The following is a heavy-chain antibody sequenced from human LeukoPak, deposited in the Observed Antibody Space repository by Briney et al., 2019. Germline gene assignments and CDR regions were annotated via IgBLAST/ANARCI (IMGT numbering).Heavy chain of an antibody. V-gene: IGHV1-69*13. CDR2: IIPIFGTA. CDR3: ATTIGARLMYFDY. CDR1: GGTFSSYA. Sequence: SVKVSCKASGGTFSSYAISWVRQAPGQGLEWMGGIIPIFGTANYAQKFQGRVTITADESTSTAYMEVRSLRSDDTAVYYCATTIGARLMYFDYWGQGTLVTVSS. D-gene: IGHD6-6*01. J-gene: IGHJ4*02.